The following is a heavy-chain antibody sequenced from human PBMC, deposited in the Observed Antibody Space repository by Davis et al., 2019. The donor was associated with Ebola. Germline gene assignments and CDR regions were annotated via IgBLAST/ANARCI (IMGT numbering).Heavy chain of an antibody. CDR3: AREFCSGGSCYSDY. Sequence: GESLKISCVASGFTFSSYWMSWVRQAPGKGPEWVANIKQDGREKYYVDSVKGRFTIARDNAKNSLYLQMNSLRDEDTAVYYCAREFCSGGSCYSDYWGQGTLVTVSS. CDR2: IKQDGREK. V-gene: IGHV3-7*01. J-gene: IGHJ4*02. CDR1: GFTFSSYW. D-gene: IGHD2-15*01.